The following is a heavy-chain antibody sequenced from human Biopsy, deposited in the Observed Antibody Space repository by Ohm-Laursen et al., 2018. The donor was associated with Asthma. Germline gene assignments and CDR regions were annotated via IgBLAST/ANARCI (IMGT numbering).Heavy chain of an antibody. J-gene: IGHJ4*02. CDR2: ISYTGSA. Sequence: LSLTCTVSGGSMSSSSYSWGWIRQPPGKGLEWMGSISYTGSAYHNPSLKSRVTISVDTSKNHFSLKLSSVTAADTAVYYCARHWDWGSFFDYWGQGTPVTVSS. CDR3: ARHWDWGSFFDY. CDR1: GGSMSSSSYS. D-gene: IGHD7-27*01. V-gene: IGHV4-39*01.